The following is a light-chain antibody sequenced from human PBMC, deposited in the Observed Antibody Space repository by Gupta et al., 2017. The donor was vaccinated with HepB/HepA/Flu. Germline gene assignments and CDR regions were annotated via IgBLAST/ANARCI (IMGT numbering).Light chain of an antibody. J-gene: IGLJ3*02. CDR2: EDT. CDR3: YSADNTGNRRV. CDR1: ALPTKN. Sequence: SYDLTQPPSVSVSPGRPARIPSLGVALPTKNAYWYQQKSGQAPVLVIYEDTKRPSGIPEKFSGSTSGTMATLTISGAQVEDEADYYCYSADNTGNRRVFGGGTKLTVL. V-gene: IGLV3-10*01.